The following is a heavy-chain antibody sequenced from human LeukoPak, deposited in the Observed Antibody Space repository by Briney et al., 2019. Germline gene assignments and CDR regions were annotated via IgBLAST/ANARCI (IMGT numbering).Heavy chain of an antibody. CDR2: ISGSGDST. CDR3: TTINWAAFDI. V-gene: IGHV3-23*01. D-gene: IGHD1-1*01. J-gene: IGHJ3*02. CDR1: GFTFSSYA. Sequence: PGGSLRLSCAASGFTFSSYAMSWVRQAPGKGLEWVLVISGSGDSTHYADSVKGRFTISRDNSKNTVYLQMNSLRAEDTAVYYCTTINWAAFDIWGQGTMVTVSS.